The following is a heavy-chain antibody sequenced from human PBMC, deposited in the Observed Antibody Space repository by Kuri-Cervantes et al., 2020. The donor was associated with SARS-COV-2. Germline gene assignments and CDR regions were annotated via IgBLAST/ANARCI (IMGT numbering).Heavy chain of an antibody. CDR1: GFTFSSYA. J-gene: IGHJ4*02. V-gene: IGHV3-30*01. CDR3: ARDVGYSGSSSGCDY. CDR2: ISYDGSNK. D-gene: IGHD1-26*01. Sequence: GESLKISCAASGFTFSSYAMHWVRQAPGKGLEWVAVISYDGSNKYYADSVKGRFTISRDNSKNTLYLQMNSLRAEDTAVYYCARDVGYSGSSSGCDYWGQGTLVTVSS.